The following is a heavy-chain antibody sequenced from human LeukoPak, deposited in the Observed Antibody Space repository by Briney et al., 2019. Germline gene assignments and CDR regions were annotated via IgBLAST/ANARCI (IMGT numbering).Heavy chain of an antibody. Sequence: GGSLRLSCAASGFTFSSYAMHWVRQAPGKGLEWVAAISYDGSNKYYADSVKGRFTISRDNSKNTLYLQMNSLRAEDTAVYYCARDQHYYDSSGYYPYYYYGMDVWGQGTTVTVSS. CDR1: GFTFSSYA. V-gene: IGHV3-30-3*01. CDR3: ARDQHYYDSSGYYPYYYYGMDV. J-gene: IGHJ6*02. CDR2: ISYDGSNK. D-gene: IGHD3-22*01.